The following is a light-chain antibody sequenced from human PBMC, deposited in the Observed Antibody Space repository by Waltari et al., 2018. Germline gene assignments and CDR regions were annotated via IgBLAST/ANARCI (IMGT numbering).Light chain of an antibody. CDR1: RSNTGNNH. V-gene: IGLV1-47*01. Sequence: QSVLTQPPSASGTPGQRVTISCSGSRSNTGNNHVYWYQQLPGTAPKRLIYRNNQRPSGVPDRFSGSKSGTSASLAISGLRSEDEADYYCAAWDDSLSGRVFGGGTKVTVL. CDR3: AAWDDSLSGRV. J-gene: IGLJ3*02. CDR2: RNN.